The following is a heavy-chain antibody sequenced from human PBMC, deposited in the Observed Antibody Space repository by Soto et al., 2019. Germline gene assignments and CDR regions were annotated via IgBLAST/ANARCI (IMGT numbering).Heavy chain of an antibody. CDR1: GFTFSIYW. D-gene: IGHD4-17*01. CDR2: IKQDGSEK. V-gene: IGHV3-7*01. CDR3: ARSGQFDYGDYSTS. J-gene: IGHJ4*02. Sequence: EVQLVESGGGLVQPGGSLRLSCAASGFTFSIYWMSWVRQAPGKGLGWVANIKQDGSEKYYVDSVKGRFTSSRDNAKNSLSLQMKWLRVEDTAVYYCARSGQFDYGDYSTSWGQGTLVTVSS.